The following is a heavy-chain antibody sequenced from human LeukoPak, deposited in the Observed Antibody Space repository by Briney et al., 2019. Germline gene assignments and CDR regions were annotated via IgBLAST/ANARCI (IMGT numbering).Heavy chain of an antibody. Sequence: TGGSLRLSCAASGFTFSSYWMSWVRQAPGKGLEWVANIGQDGSEKYYVDSMRGRFTISRDNAKNSLYLQMSSLRAEDTAVYYCARSTAGLDYWGQGTLVTVSS. J-gene: IGHJ4*02. CDR3: ARSTAGLDY. D-gene: IGHD1-1*01. V-gene: IGHV3-7*01. CDR2: IGQDGSEK. CDR1: GFTFSSYW.